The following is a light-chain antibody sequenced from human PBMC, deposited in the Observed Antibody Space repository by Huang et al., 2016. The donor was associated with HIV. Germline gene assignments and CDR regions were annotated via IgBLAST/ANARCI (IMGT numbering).Light chain of an antibody. Sequence: DIQVTQSPSSLSASVGDRVTITCRASQNIRKFLNWYQQKPNEAPKVIFSAASTLQSGVPSRFSGSGSGTDFTLSISSLRPEDLATYYCQVSYRTPWTFGQGTKVEI. V-gene: IGKV1-39*01. CDR1: QNIRKF. CDR3: QVSYRTPWT. J-gene: IGKJ1*01. CDR2: AAS.